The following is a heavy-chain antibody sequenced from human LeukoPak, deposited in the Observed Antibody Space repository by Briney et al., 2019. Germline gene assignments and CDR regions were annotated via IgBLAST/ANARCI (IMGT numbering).Heavy chain of an antibody. CDR3: ARGGYFSFDY. CDR1: GFSFSTYD. CDR2: ITANTRGSIT. J-gene: IGHJ4*02. D-gene: IGHD2/OR15-2a*01. Sequence: GGSLRLSCVTSGFSFSTYDMSWVRQAPGKGLERVSGITANTRGSITYYADSVKGRFTISRDSSKDTLYLQMNSLRAEDTAVYFCARGGYFSFDYWGQGTLVTVSS. V-gene: IGHV3-23*01.